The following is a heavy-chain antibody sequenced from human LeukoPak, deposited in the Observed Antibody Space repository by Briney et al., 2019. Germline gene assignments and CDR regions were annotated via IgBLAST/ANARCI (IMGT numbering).Heavy chain of an antibody. Sequence: GGSLRLSCAASGLTFSSAWMSWVRQAPGKGLEWVGRIKSKIDGGTTEYAAPVKGRFTISRDDSKNTLYLQMNSLKTEDTAVYYCISGGLVHDYWGQGTLVTVSS. D-gene: IGHD6-19*01. V-gene: IGHV3-15*01. CDR3: ISGGLVHDY. J-gene: IGHJ4*02. CDR1: GLTFSSAW. CDR2: IKSKIDGGTT.